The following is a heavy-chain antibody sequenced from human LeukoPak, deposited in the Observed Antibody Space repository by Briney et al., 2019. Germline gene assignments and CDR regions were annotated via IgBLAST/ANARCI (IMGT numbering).Heavy chain of an antibody. CDR3: ASANYDILTGSHDAFDI. V-gene: IGHV4-4*07. D-gene: IGHD3-9*01. CDR1: GGSISSFY. Sequence: SETLSLTCTVSGGSISSFYWSWIRQPAGKGLEWIGRIYTSGSTNYNPSLKSRLTMSVDTSKNQFSLKLSSVTAADTAVYYCASANYDILTGSHDAFDIWGQGTMVTVSS. CDR2: IYTSGST. J-gene: IGHJ3*02.